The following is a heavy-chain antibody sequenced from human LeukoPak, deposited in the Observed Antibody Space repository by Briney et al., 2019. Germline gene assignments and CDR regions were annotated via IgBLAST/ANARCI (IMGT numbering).Heavy chain of an antibody. Sequence: SETQSLTCAVYGGSFSGYYWSWIRQPPGKGLEWIGEINHSGSTNYNPSLKSRVTISVDTSKNQFSLKLSSVTAADTAVYYCASGYSGHDYWGQGTLVTVSS. CDR2: INHSGST. V-gene: IGHV4-34*01. CDR3: ASGYSGHDY. D-gene: IGHD2-15*01. J-gene: IGHJ4*02. CDR1: GGSFSGYY.